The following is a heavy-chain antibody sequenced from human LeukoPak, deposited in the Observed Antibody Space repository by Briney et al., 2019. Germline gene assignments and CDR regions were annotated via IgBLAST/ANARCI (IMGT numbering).Heavy chain of an antibody. Sequence: GGSLRLSCAASGFTFTSYWMDWVRHAPGKGLVWVSRIYNDGISTAYADLVKGRFTISRDNAKNSLYLQMSSLRAEDTAVYYCARWFGSGSYYGYWGQGTLVTVSS. CDR2: IYNDGIST. J-gene: IGHJ4*02. CDR1: GFTFTSYW. D-gene: IGHD3-10*01. V-gene: IGHV3-74*03. CDR3: ARWFGSGSYYGY.